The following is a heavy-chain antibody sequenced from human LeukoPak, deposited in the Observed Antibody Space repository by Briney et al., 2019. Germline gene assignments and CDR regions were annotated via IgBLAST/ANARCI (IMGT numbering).Heavy chain of an antibody. V-gene: IGHV3-7*01. Sequence: GGSLRLSCAASGFTFSSYWMSWVRQAPGKGLEWVANIKQDGSEKYYADSVKGRFTISRDNAKNSLYLQMNSLRAEDTAVYYCATSVPHYDYVWGSYRPGYFDYWGQGTLVTVSS. CDR1: GFTFSSYW. CDR2: IKQDGSEK. D-gene: IGHD3-16*02. J-gene: IGHJ4*02. CDR3: ATSVPHYDYVWGSYRPGYFDY.